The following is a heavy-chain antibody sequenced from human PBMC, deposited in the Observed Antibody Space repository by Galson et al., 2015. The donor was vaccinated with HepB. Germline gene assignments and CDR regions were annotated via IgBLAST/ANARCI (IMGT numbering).Heavy chain of an antibody. D-gene: IGHD1-14*01. Sequence: SVKVSCKVSGSTLTELSMHWVRQAPGKGLEWMGGFDPEDGETIYAQKFQGKVTMTEDTSTDTAYMELSSLRSEDTAVYYCATGGITGTTYYYDYAMDVWGQGTTVTVSS. CDR2: FDPEDGET. CDR1: GSTLTELS. J-gene: IGHJ6*02. V-gene: IGHV1-24*01. CDR3: ATGGITGTTYYYDYAMDV.